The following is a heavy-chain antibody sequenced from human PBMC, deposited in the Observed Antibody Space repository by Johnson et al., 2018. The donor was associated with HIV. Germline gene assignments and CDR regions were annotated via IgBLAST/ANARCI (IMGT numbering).Heavy chain of an antibody. J-gene: IGHJ3*02. CDR3: ARVGWATSDAFDI. D-gene: IGHD5-12*01. Sequence: VQLVESGGGVVQPGRSLRLSCAASGFTFSSYWMHWVRQAPGKGLVWVSRINSDGSSTSYADSVKGRFTISRDNAKNSLYLQISSLRAEDTAMYYCARVGWATSDAFDIWGQGTMVTVSS. V-gene: IGHV3-74*02. CDR2: INSDGSST. CDR1: GFTFSSYW.